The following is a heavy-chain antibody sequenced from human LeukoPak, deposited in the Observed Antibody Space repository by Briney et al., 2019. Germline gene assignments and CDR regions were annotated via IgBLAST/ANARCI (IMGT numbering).Heavy chain of an antibody. J-gene: IGHJ4*02. Sequence: SETLSLTCTVSGGSISSYYWSWIRQPPGKGLEWIGYIYTSGSTNYNPSLNSRVTISVDTSTKQFSLKLSSVTAAATAGYYCARRYCSSTSCYTDYWGQGTLVTVSS. CDR2: IYTSGST. D-gene: IGHD2-2*02. V-gene: IGHV4-4*09. CDR1: GGSISSYY. CDR3: ARRYCSSTSCYTDY.